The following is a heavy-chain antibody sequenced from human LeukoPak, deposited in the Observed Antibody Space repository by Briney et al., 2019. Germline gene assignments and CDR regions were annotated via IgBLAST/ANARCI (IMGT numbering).Heavy chain of an antibody. V-gene: IGHV3-9*01. Sequence: GGSLRLSCAASGFTFDDYAMHWVRQAPGKGLEWVSGISWNSGSIGYADSVKGRFTISRDNAKNSLYLQMNSLRAEDTALYYCAKSDDILTGYFSKPDYWGQGTLVTVSS. CDR3: AKSDDILTGYFSKPDY. J-gene: IGHJ4*02. CDR1: GFTFDDYA. D-gene: IGHD3-9*01. CDR2: ISWNSGSI.